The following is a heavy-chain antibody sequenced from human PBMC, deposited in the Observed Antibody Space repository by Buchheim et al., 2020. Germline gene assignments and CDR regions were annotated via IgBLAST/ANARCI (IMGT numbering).Heavy chain of an antibody. CDR1: GFTFTNYW. J-gene: IGHJ4*02. D-gene: IGHD2-21*01. Sequence: EVQLVESGGGLVQPGGSLRLSCAASGFTFTNYWMHWIRHGQGKGLECVSRINSDESSTSYADSVRGRFTISRDNAKNTLYLQMNSLRAEDMALYYCVRAYGGGWEFDYWGQGTL. CDR2: INSDESST. CDR3: VRAYGGGWEFDY. V-gene: IGHV3-74*01.